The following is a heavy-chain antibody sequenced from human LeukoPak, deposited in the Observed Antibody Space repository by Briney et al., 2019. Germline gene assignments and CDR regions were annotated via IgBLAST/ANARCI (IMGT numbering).Heavy chain of an antibody. CDR2: IWFDGNNK. Sequence: QPGGSLRLSCAASGFDFRTYGMHWVRQAPGKGLEWVAHIWFDGNNKHYGDSVKGRFTISRDNSKNTLYLQLNSLRPEDTAMYFCARDMQWLIDYWGQGTLVTVSS. CDR3: ARDMQWLIDY. CDR1: GFDFRTYG. J-gene: IGHJ4*02. V-gene: IGHV3-33*01. D-gene: IGHD6-19*01.